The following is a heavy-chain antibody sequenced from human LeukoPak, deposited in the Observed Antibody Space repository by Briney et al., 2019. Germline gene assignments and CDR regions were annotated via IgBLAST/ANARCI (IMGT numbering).Heavy chain of an antibody. CDR2: ITWTSGYI. D-gene: IGHD4-17*01. CDR1: GFSFSTST. V-gene: IGHV3-21*01. CDR3: ARDLSLTTTVDGN. J-gene: IGHJ4*02. Sequence: GGSLRLSCAASGFSFSTSTMNWVRQAPGKGLEWVSSITWTSGYINYADSVKGRFTISRDNAKNTLYLQMNSLRAEDTAVYYCARDLSLTTTVDGNWGQGTLVTVSS.